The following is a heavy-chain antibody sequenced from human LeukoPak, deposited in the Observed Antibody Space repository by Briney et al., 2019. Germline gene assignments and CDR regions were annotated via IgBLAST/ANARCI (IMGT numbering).Heavy chain of an antibody. J-gene: IGHJ3*02. CDR2: ISSNGGST. D-gene: IGHD6-6*01. V-gene: IGHV3-64*01. CDR3: ARGVSMAARRPFAFDI. CDR1: GFTFSSYA. Sequence: PGGSLRLSCAASGFTFSSYAMHWVRQAPGKGLEYVSAISSNGGSTYYANSVKGRFTISRDNSKNTLYLQMGSLRAEDMAVYYCARGVSMAARRPFAFDIWGQGTMVTVSS.